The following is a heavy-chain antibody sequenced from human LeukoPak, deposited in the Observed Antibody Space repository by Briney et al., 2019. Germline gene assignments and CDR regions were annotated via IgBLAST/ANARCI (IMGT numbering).Heavy chain of an antibody. J-gene: IGHJ4*02. CDR1: GFTVSSNY. Sequence: GGSLRLSCAASGFTVSSNYMSWVRQAPGKGLEWVSVIYSGGDTYYADSVKGRFTISRDNSKNTLYLQMNSLRAEDTAIYYCARVRPSYYTYFDYWGQGTLVTVSS. CDR3: ARVRPSYYTYFDY. D-gene: IGHD3-10*01. V-gene: IGHV3-53*01. CDR2: IYSGGDT.